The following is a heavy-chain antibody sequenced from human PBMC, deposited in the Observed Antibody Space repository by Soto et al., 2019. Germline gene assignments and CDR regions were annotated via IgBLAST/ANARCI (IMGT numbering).Heavy chain of an antibody. J-gene: IGHJ4*02. CDR2: ISAYNGNT. V-gene: IGHV1-18*01. CDR1: GYTFSSYG. D-gene: IGHD6-13*01. Sequence: QVQLVQSGPELKKPGASVKVSCKASGYTFSSYGLSWVRQAPGQGLEWMGWISAYNGNTKYAQNLQGRVTMTTDTSTSTVYMELRSLRSDDTALYYCARVGQHQAIDNWGQGTLVTVSS. CDR3: ARVGQHQAIDN.